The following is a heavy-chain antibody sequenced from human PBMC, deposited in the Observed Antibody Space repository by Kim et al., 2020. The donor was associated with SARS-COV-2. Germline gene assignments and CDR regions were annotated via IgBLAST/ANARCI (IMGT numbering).Heavy chain of an antibody. V-gene: IGHV4-59*01. D-gene: IGHD3-22*01. J-gene: IGHJ4*02. Sequence: IYYSGSTNSNPSLKSRVTISVDTSKNQFSLKLSSVTAADTAVYYCASRGFWGQGTLVTVSS. CDR3: ASRGF. CDR2: IYYSGST.